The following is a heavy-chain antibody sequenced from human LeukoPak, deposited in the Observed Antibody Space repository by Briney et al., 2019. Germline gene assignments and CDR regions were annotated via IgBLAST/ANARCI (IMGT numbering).Heavy chain of an antibody. V-gene: IGHV1-46*01. CDR3: ARGGAVGDGYNPFDY. Sequence: ASVKVSCKASGYTFTSYYMHWVRQAPGQGLEWMGIINPSGGCTSYAQKFQGRVTMTRDTSTSTVYMELSSLRSEDTAVYYCARGGAVGDGYNPFDYWGQGTLVTVSS. J-gene: IGHJ4*02. D-gene: IGHD5-24*01. CDR2: INPSGGCT. CDR1: GYTFTSYY.